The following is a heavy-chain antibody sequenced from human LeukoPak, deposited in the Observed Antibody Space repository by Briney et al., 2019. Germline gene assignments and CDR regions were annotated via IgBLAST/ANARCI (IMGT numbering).Heavy chain of an antibody. J-gene: IGHJ4*02. CDR2: INHSGST. CDR1: GGSVSSGSYY. Sequence: PSETLSLTCTVSGGSVSSGSYYWSWIRQPPGKGLEWIGEINHSGSTNYNPSLKSRVTISVDTSKNQFSLKLSSVTAADTAVYYCARRVNCSSTSCRATKLDYWGQGTLVTVSS. D-gene: IGHD2-2*01. V-gene: IGHV4-39*07. CDR3: ARRVNCSSTSCRATKLDY.